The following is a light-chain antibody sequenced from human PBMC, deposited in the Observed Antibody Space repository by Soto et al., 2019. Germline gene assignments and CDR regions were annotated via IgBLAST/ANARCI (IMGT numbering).Light chain of an antibody. CDR3: QSYDKNSDYL. Sequence: QSVLTQPPSVSGAPGQRVTISCTGSSSNIGAGYVVHWYQQLPGAAPKLLIFSDNNRPSGVPDRFSGSKSGTSASLAITGLQTEDEADYYCQSYDKNSDYLFGTGTKVTV. CDR2: SDN. CDR1: SSNIGAGYV. V-gene: IGLV1-40*01. J-gene: IGLJ1*01.